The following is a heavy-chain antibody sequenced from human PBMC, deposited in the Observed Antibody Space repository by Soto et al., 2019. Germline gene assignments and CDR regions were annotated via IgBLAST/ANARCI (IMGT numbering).Heavy chain of an antibody. V-gene: IGHV3-73*01. CDR3: ARMYYDFWSGYYPPDV. J-gene: IGHJ6*02. Sequence: PGGSLRLSCAASGFTFSGSAMPWVRQASGQGLEWVGRIRSKANSYATAYAASVKGRFTISRDDSKNTAYLQMNSLKTEDTAVYYCARMYYDFWSGYYPPDVWGQGTTVTVSS. CDR1: GFTFSGSA. CDR2: IRSKANSYAT. D-gene: IGHD3-3*01.